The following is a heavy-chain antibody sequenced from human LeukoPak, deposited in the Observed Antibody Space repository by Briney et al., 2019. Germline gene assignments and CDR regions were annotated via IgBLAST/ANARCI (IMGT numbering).Heavy chain of an antibody. D-gene: IGHD3-22*01. CDR1: GFTFSSYW. CDR2: ISYDGSNK. Sequence: GGSLRLSCAASGFTFSSYWMSWVRQAPGKGLEWVAVISYDGSNKYYADSVKGRFTISRDNSKNTLYLQMNSLRAEDTAVYYCATSLAYYYDSSGRGFDYWGQGTLVTVSS. V-gene: IGHV3-30*03. J-gene: IGHJ4*02. CDR3: ATSLAYYYDSSGRGFDY.